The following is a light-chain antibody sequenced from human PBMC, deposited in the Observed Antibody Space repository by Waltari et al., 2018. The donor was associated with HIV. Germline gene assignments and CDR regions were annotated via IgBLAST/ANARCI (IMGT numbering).Light chain of an antibody. CDR2: SVS. V-gene: IGLV2-14*03. Sequence: QSALAQPASVAGSPGQSITISCTGSISALGLYDFVPWYQQYPGKAPRLLIFSVSSRPSGISDRFSGFKSHNTATLTISDLQPEDEADYYCSSLTLTHSVLFGGGTRLTVL. J-gene: IGLJ3*02. CDR1: ISALGLYDF. CDR3: SSLTLTHSVL.